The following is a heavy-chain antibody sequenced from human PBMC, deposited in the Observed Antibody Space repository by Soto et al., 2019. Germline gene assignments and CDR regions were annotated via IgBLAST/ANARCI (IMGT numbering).Heavy chain of an antibody. V-gene: IGHV1-69*06. D-gene: IGHD6-19*01. CDR3: AIDSSGWSVYYFDY. CDR1: GGTFSSYA. J-gene: IGHJ4*02. Sequence: GASVKVSCKASGGTFSSYAISWVRQAPGRGLEWMGGIIPIFGTANYAQKFQGRVTITADKSTSTACMELSSLRSEDTAVYYCAIDSSGWSVYYFDYWGQGTLVTVSS. CDR2: IIPIFGTA.